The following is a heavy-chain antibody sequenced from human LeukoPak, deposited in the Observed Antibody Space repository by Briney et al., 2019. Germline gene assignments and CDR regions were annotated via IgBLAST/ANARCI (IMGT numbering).Heavy chain of an antibody. D-gene: IGHD3-10*01. Sequence: GGSLRLSCAASGFTFSSYAMSWVRQAPGKGLEWVSAISGSGGSTYYADSVKGRFTISRDNSKNTLHLQMNSLRAEDAAVYYCAINSRYGSGSYHVYWGQGTLVTVSS. CDR3: AINSRYGSGSYHVY. CDR1: GFTFSSYA. J-gene: IGHJ4*02. V-gene: IGHV3-23*01. CDR2: ISGSGGST.